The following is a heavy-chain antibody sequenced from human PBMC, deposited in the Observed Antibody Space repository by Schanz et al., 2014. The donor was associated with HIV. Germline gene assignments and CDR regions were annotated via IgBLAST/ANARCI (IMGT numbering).Heavy chain of an antibody. J-gene: IGHJ5*02. CDR2: ISPYNGDR. D-gene: IGHD2-2*01. CDR1: GYTFASYG. CDR3: ARDLRVVPAASDNWFDP. V-gene: IGHV1-18*01. Sequence: VQLLQSGAEVKKPGASVKVSCKTSGYTFASYGITWVRQAPGQGLDWVGWISPYNGDRKYDQKFQGRVTLTTDTSTNTAYMELRSLRSDDTAVYYCARDLRVVPAASDNWFDPWGQGTLVAVSS.